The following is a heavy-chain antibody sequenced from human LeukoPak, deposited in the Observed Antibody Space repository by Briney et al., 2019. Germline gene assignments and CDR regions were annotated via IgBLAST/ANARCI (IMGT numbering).Heavy chain of an antibody. V-gene: IGHV3-7*01. CDR1: GFTFSSYW. Sequence: PGGSLRLSCAASGFTFSSYWMSWVRQAPGKGLEWVANIKQDGSEKYYVDSVKGRFTISRDNAKNSLYLQMNSLRAEDTAVYYCARHDFWSGYYYYYYYMDVWGKGTTITVSS. CDR2: IKQDGSEK. J-gene: IGHJ6*03. CDR3: ARHDFWSGYYYYYYYMDV. D-gene: IGHD3-3*01.